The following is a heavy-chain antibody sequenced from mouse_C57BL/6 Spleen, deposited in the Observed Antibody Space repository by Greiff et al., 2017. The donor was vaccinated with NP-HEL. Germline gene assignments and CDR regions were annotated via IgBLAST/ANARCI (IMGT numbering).Heavy chain of an antibody. CDR2: ISSGSSTI. CDR3: AKHYYGSSYVYWYFDV. D-gene: IGHD1-1*01. CDR1: GFTFSDYG. Sequence: EVKLQESGGGLVKPGGSLKLSCAASGFTFSDYGMHWVRQAPEKGLEWVAYISSGSSTIYYADTVKGRFTISRDNAKNTLFLQMTSLRSEDTAMYYCAKHYYGSSYVYWYFDVWGTGTTVTVSS. V-gene: IGHV5-17*01. J-gene: IGHJ1*03.